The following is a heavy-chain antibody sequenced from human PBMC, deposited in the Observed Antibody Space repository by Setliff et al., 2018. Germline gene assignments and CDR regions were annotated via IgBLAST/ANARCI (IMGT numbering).Heavy chain of an antibody. CDR2: IIPNSGNT. D-gene: IGHD3-10*01. V-gene: IGHV1-8*02. CDR1: GGTFSNIG. J-gene: IGHJ3*02. Sequence: GASVKVSCKASGGTFSNIGISWVRQAPGQGLEWMGGIIPNSGNTGYAQKFQGRVTMTRNTSISTAYMELSSLRSEDTAVYYCARVTMVRDDAFDIWGQGTMVTVSS. CDR3: ARVTMVRDDAFDI.